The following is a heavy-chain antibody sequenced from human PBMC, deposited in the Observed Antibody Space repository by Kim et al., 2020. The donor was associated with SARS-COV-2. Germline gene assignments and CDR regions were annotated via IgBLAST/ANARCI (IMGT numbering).Heavy chain of an antibody. CDR3: ARESIVVVPAAMGGYYYYGMDV. J-gene: IGHJ6*02. Sequence: GGSLRLSCAVSGFTFSSYWMSWVRQAPGKGLEWVANIKEDGREKYYVDSVKGRFTISRDNAKNSLYLQMNSLRAEDTAVYYCARESIVVVPAAMGGYYYYGMDVWGQGTTVTVSS. CDR2: IKEDGREK. V-gene: IGHV3-7*01. D-gene: IGHD2-2*01. CDR1: GFTFSSYW.